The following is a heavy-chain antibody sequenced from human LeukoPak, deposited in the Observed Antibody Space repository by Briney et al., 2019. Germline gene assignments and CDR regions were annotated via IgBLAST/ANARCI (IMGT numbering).Heavy chain of an antibody. CDR1: GFAFSRYW. V-gene: IGHV3-74*01. J-gene: IGHJ4*02. CDR3: ATLRYFDWSDY. D-gene: IGHD3-9*01. Sequence: GGSLRLSCAASGFAFSRYWMHWVRQAPGKGLWWVSLINSDGSSTSYADSVKGRITISRDNAKNTLYLQMNSLRAEDTAVYYCATLRYFDWSDYWGQGTLVTVSS. CDR2: INSDGSST.